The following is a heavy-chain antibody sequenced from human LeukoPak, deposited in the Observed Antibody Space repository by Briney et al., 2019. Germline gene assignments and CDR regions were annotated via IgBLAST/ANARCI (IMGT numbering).Heavy chain of an antibody. CDR3: ARLGGFYYGSGSYYNPNWFDP. Sequence: PSETLSLTCTVSGGSISSSYWSWIRQPPGKGLEWIGSIYYSGSTNYNPSLRSRVTISVDTSKNQFSLKLSSVTAADTAVYYCARLGGFYYGSGSYYNPNWFDPGGQGTRVTVSS. V-gene: IGHV4-59*08. CDR1: GGSISSSY. D-gene: IGHD3-10*01. J-gene: IGHJ5*02. CDR2: IYYSGST.